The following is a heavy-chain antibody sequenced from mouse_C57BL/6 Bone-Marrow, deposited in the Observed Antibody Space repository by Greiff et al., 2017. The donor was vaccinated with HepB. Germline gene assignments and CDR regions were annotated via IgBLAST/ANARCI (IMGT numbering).Heavy chain of an antibody. CDR1: GYTFTSYG. Sequence: QVQLQQSGAELARPGASVKLSCKASGYTFTSYGISWVKQRTGQGLEWIGEIYPRSGNTYYNEKFKGKATLTADKSSSTAYMELRSLTSEDSAVYFCARSWGNYEFAYWGQGTLVTVSA. V-gene: IGHV1-81*01. D-gene: IGHD2-1*01. CDR3: ARSWGNYEFAY. J-gene: IGHJ3*01. CDR2: IYPRSGNT.